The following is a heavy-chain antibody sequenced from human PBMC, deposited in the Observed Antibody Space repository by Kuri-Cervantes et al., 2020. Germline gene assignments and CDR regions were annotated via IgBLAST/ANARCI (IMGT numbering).Heavy chain of an antibody. CDR3: AKEYSRGYTYGHDAFDM. Sequence: GGSLRLSCAASGFTFSSYSMNWVRQAPGKGLEWVSGINWNGGSTGYADSVKGRFTISRDNAKNSLYLQMNSLRAEDTALYYCAKEYSRGYTYGHDAFDMWGQGTRVTVSS. CDR2: INWNGGST. J-gene: IGHJ3*02. D-gene: IGHD5-18*01. CDR1: GFTFSSYS. V-gene: IGHV3-20*04.